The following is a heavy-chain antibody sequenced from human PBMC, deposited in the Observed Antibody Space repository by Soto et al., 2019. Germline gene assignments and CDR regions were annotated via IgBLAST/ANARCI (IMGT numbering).Heavy chain of an antibody. V-gene: IGHV1-69*01. J-gene: IGHJ4*02. D-gene: IGHD6-13*01. Sequence: QAQVVQSGAEVRKPGSSVKLSCKASEGTFNSYAIAWVRQAPGQGLEWMGGINPYYNTLNYAQKFQDRVTITADDSTNTVYMELSSLRSDDTAVYFCASGASRWYPSCFDSWAQGTLVTVSS. CDR2: INPYYNTL. CDR1: EGTFNSYA. CDR3: ASGASRWYPSCFDS.